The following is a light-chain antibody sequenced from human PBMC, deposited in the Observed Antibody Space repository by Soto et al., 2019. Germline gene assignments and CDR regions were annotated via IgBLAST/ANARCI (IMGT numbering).Light chain of an antibody. V-gene: IGKV4-1*01. Sequence: DIVLTQSPDSLAVSLGERATINCKSSQSVLYSSNNKNYFVWCQQKPGQPPKLLISGASTRESGVPDRFSGSGSGTDFTLTISSLQAEDVAVYYCQQHYSTPLTFGQGTRLEIK. CDR2: GAS. CDR3: QQHYSTPLT. J-gene: IGKJ5*01. CDR1: QSVLYSSNNKNY.